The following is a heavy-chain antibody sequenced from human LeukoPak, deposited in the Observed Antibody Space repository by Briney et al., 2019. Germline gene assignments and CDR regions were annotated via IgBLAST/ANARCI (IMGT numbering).Heavy chain of an antibody. J-gene: IGHJ6*02. CDR3: AGGGVGAMYHYYYGMDV. CDR1: GGTFSSYA. CDR2: IIPILGIA. V-gene: IGHV1-69*04. D-gene: IGHD1-26*01. Sequence: GASVTVSCKASGGTFSSYAISWVRQAPGQGLEWMGRIIPILGIANYAQKFQGRVTITADKSTSTAYMELSSLRSEDTAVYYCAGGGVGAMYHYYYGMDVWGQGTTVTVSS.